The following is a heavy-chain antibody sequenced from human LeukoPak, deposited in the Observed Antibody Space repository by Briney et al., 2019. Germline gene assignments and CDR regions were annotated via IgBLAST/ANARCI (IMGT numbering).Heavy chain of an antibody. CDR2: INPNSGGT. CDR1: GYTFTGYY. Sequence: ASVKVSCKASGYTFTGYYMHWVRQAPGQGLEWMGRINPNSGGTNYAQKFQGRVTMTRDTPISTAYMELSRLRSDDTAVYYCTYYYDSSGYRNYWGQGTLVTVSS. CDR3: TYYYDSSGYRNY. V-gene: IGHV1-2*06. J-gene: IGHJ4*02. D-gene: IGHD3-22*01.